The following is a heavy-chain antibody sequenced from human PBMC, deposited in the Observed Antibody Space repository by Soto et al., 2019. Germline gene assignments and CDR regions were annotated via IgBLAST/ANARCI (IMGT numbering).Heavy chain of an antibody. J-gene: IGHJ2*01. CDR2: ITPLFGTA. Sequence: EASVKVSCKASGGTFSSYAISWVRQAPGQGLEWMGEITPLFGTAKYAQKFQGRVTITADASTSTAYMELNSLRSEDTAVYYCARRPTGRPNVYWYFDLWGRGTLVTVSS. D-gene: IGHD6-6*01. CDR3: ARRPTGRPNVYWYFDL. CDR1: GGTFSSYA. V-gene: IGHV1-69*13.